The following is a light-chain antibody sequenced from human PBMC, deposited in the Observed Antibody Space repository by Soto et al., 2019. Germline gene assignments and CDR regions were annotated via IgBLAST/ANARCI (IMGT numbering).Light chain of an antibody. CDR1: NNDVGGHNY. CDR2: DVT. CDR3: CPYAGSYTWV. V-gene: IGLV2-11*01. Sequence: QSALTQPRSVSGSPGQSVTISCTGTNNDVGGHNYVSWFQQHPAKAPKLMIYDVTKRPSGVPDRFSGSKSGNTASLTISGLQAEDEADYYCCPYAGSYTWVFGGGTKLTVL. J-gene: IGLJ3*02.